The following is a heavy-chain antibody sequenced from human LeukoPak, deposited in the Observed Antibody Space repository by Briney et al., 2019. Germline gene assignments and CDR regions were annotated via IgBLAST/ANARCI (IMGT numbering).Heavy chain of an antibody. CDR3: ARLYEYSRNYYYYYYMDV. D-gene: IGHD6-6*01. Sequence: SETLSLTCAISGGSFSDYYWSWIRQPPGKGLEWIGEINRSGSTNYTPSLKTRVTISVDTSKNQFSLKVSSVTAADTAVYYCARLYEYSRNYYYYYYMDVWGKGTTVTVSS. V-gene: IGHV4-34*01. CDR1: GGSFSDYY. J-gene: IGHJ6*03. CDR2: INRSGST.